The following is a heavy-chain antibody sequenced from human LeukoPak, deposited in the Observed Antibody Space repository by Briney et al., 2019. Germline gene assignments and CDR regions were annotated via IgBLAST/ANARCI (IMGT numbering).Heavy chain of an antibody. CDR1: GGSISSYY. V-gene: IGHV4-4*07. J-gene: IGHJ3*02. CDR2: IYTSGST. D-gene: IGHD1-26*01. CDR3: ARDLGASAFDI. Sequence: KSSETLSLTCTVSGGSISSYYWSWIRQPAGNGLEWIGRIYTSGSTNYNPSLKSRVTISVDKSKNQFSRKLSSVTAADTAVYYCARDLGASAFDIWGQGTMVTVSS.